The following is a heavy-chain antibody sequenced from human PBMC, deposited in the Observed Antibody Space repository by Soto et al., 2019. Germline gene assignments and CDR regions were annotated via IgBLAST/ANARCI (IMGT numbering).Heavy chain of an antibody. Sequence: ASVKVSCRASGYTFTSYGISWVRQAPGQGLEWMGWISAYNGNTNYAQKPQGRVTMTTDTSTSTAYMELRSLRSDDTAVYYCARVKDCTNGVCYYNWFDPWGQGTLVTVSS. D-gene: IGHD2-8*01. CDR2: ISAYNGNT. V-gene: IGHV1-18*01. J-gene: IGHJ5*02. CDR3: ARVKDCTNGVCYYNWFDP. CDR1: GYTFTSYG.